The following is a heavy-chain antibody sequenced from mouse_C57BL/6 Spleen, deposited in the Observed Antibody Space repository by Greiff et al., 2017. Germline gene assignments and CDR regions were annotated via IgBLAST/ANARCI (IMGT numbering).Heavy chain of an antibody. CDR3: ARHYYGSSSSFDY. V-gene: IGHV1-82*01. D-gene: IGHD1-1*01. CDR2: IYPGDGDT. Sequence: QVQLKESGPELVKPGASVKISCKASGYAFSSSWMNWVKQRPGNGLEWIGRIYPGDGDTNYNGKFKGKATLTADKSSSTAYMQLSSLTSEDSAVYFCARHYYGSSSSFDYWGQGTTLTVSS. CDR1: GYAFSSSW. J-gene: IGHJ2*01.